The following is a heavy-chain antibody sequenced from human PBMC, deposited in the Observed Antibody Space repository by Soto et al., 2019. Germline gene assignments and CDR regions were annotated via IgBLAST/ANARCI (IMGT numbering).Heavy chain of an antibody. CDR3: ARGGTSGWLKGAYDV. J-gene: IGHJ3*01. CDR2: IIPMFGIP. Sequence: QVQLVQSGAEVKKPGSSVKVSCRASGGTLNKHAITWVRRAPGLGLEWLGGIIPMFGIPNYPQKFQGRVTITADDSTNTSHMELISLTSVDTAVYYCARGGTSGWLKGAYDVWGQGTMVTVSS. CDR1: GGTLNKHA. V-gene: IGHV1-69*01. D-gene: IGHD6-19*01.